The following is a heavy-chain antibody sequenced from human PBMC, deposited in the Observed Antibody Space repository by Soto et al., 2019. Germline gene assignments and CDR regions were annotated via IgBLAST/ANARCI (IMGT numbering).Heavy chain of an antibody. D-gene: IGHD2-15*01. CDR2: ISGSGGST. CDR3: AKGLSFVVVAATLNFQH. Sequence: PGGSLRLSCAASGFTFSSYAMSWVRQAPGKGLEWVSAISGSGGSTYYADSVKGRFTISRDNSKNTLYLQMNSLRAEDTAVYYCAKGLSFVVVAATLNFQHWGQGTLVTVSS. V-gene: IGHV3-23*01. CDR1: GFTFSSYA. J-gene: IGHJ1*01.